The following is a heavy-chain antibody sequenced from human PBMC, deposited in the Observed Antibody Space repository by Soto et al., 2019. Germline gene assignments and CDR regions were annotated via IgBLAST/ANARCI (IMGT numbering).Heavy chain of an antibody. V-gene: IGHV4-30-4*02. Sequence: SETLSLTCTVSGDSISSGNKYWSWIRQPPGKGLEWIGYIFSSGTTYYNPSLKSRLTMSLDASQNQFSLKLSSVTAADTAVYYCARAIAVAGSYYYYYVMAVWAQGPTVT. CDR2: IFSSGTT. CDR1: GDSISSGNKY. J-gene: IGHJ6*02. D-gene: IGHD6-19*01. CDR3: ARAIAVAGSYYYYYVMAV.